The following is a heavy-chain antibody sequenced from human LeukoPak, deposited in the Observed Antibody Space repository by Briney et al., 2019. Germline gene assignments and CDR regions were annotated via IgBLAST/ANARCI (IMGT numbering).Heavy chain of an antibody. CDR3: ARDKWVKAGSSWLHYAMDV. J-gene: IGHJ6*02. V-gene: IGHV4-30-4*01. CDR1: RGSIRSDDSY. D-gene: IGHD6-13*01. Sequence: SETLSLTRTVSRGSIRSDDSYWTSMRQTPGKGLEWIGYMYYSGSTSFNPSLKSRVSISEDTSKSQISLKLTSVTAADTAVYYCARDKWVKAGSSWLHYAMDVWGQGTTVIVSS. CDR2: MYYSGST.